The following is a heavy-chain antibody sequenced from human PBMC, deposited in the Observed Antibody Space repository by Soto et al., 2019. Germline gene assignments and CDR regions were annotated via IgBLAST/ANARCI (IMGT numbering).Heavy chain of an antibody. Sequence: QVQLVQSGAEVKKPGASVKVSCKASGYTFSSYGISWVRQAPGQGLEWMGWISGYNGNTYYAQKFQGRVTMTTDTATRMAYMELRSMSSDDTAVYCCASDVYYDRSWPTRYGMDVWGQGTTVTVSS. CDR2: ISGYNGNT. CDR1: GYTFSSYG. J-gene: IGHJ6*02. D-gene: IGHD3-22*01. V-gene: IGHV1-18*01. CDR3: ASDVYYDRSWPTRYGMDV.